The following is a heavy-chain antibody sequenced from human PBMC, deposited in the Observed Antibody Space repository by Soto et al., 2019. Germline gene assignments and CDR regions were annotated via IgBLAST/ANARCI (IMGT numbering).Heavy chain of an antibody. CDR2: ISAYNGNT. Sequence: QVQLVQSGAEVKKPGALVKVSCKASGYTFTSYVISWVRQAPGQGLEWMGWISAYNGNTNYAQKLQGRVTMTTDTSTSTAYMELRSLRSDDTAVYYCASYREQLVLYGMDVWGQGTTVTVSS. D-gene: IGHD6-13*01. CDR3: ASYREQLVLYGMDV. V-gene: IGHV1-18*01. J-gene: IGHJ6*02. CDR1: GYTFTSYV.